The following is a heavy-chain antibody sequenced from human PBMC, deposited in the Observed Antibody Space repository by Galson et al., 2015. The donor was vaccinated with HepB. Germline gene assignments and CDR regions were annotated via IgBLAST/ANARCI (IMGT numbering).Heavy chain of an antibody. CDR1: GGSMSSYH. CDR2: VYYTGST. V-gene: IGHV4-59*01. CDR3: ARDNAVFPRATLY. Sequence: SETLSLTCTVSGGSMSSYHWSWIRQPPGKGLEWIGFVYYTGSTDYHPSLKSRVSMSLDKSKKQFSLRLSSVTAADSAPYYCARDNAVFPRATLYWGQGALVTVSS. D-gene: IGHD1-26*01. J-gene: IGHJ4*02.